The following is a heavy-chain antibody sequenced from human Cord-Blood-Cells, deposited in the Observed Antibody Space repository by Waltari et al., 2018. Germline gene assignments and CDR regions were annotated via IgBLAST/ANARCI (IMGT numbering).Heavy chain of an antibody. J-gene: IGHJ6*03. V-gene: IGHV4-59*01. Sequence: QVQLQESGPGLVKPSETLSLTCTASGVSISSYYWSWIRQPPGKGLEWIGYIYYSGSTNYNPSLKSRVTISVDTSKNQFSLKLSSVTAADTAVYYCARAKDYYYYYYMDVWGKGTTVTVSS. CDR2: IYYSGST. CDR3: ARAKDYYYYYYMDV. CDR1: GVSISSYY.